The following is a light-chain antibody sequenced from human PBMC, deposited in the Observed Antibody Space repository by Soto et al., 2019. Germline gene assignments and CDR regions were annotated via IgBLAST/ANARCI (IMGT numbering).Light chain of an antibody. V-gene: IGKV3-20*01. Sequence: EIVLTQSPGTLSLSPGERATLSCRASQTVSSNSLAWYHQKPGQAPRLLIYGASSRATGIPDRFSGSGSGTDFTLTISRLEPEDFAVYYCQLYGSSARTFGQGTRWIS. CDR1: QTVSSNS. J-gene: IGKJ1*01. CDR3: QLYGSSART. CDR2: GAS.